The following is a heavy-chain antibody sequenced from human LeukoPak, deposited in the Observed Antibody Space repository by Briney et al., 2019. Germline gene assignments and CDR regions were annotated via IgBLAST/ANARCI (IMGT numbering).Heavy chain of an antibody. Sequence: QPGGSLRLSCAASGFTFSSYAMHWVRQAPGKGLEWVAVISYDGSNKYYADSVKGRFTISRDNSKNTLYLQMNSLRAEDTAVYYCARDKADSRSENWFDPWGQGTLVTVSS. V-gene: IGHV3-30*04. J-gene: IGHJ5*02. CDR1: GFTFSSYA. CDR3: ARDKADSRSENWFDP. CDR2: ISYDGSNK. D-gene: IGHD3-22*01.